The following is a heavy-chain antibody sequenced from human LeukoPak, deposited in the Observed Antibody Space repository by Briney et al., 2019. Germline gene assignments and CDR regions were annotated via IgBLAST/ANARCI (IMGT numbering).Heavy chain of an antibody. J-gene: IGHJ4*02. CDR3: ARTIAVAGSDFDY. CDR1: GFTFSSYA. V-gene: IGHV3-23*01. Sequence: GGSLRHSCAASGFTFSSYAMSWVRQAPGKGLEWVSAISGSGGSTYYADSVKGRFTISRDNSKNTLYLQMNSLRAEDTAVYYCARTIAVAGSDFDYWGQGTLVTVSS. D-gene: IGHD6-19*01. CDR2: ISGSGGST.